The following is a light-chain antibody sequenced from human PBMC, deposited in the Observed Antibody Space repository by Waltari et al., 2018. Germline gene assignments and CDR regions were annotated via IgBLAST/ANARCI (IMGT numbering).Light chain of an antibody. V-gene: IGKV2-28*01. CDR1: QSLLHSNGYNY. CDR3: MQALQTPPT. CDR2: LGS. Sequence: SVMTQSPLSLHVTPGEPASISSRSSQSLLHSNGYNYLDWYLQKPGKSPQLLIYLGSNRASGVPARFSGSGSGTDFTLNISRVEAEDFGVYYCMQALQTPPTFGQGTKVEIK. J-gene: IGKJ1*01.